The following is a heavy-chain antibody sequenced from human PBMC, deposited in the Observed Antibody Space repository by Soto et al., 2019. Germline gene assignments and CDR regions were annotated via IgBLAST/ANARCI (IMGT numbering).Heavy chain of an antibody. V-gene: IGHV4-30-4*01. CDR2: IYYGGLT. D-gene: IGHD5-12*01. Sequence: QVQLQESGPGLLKPSSTLSLTCTVSGGSVNSGDYYWSWIRQPPGKGLEWIGYIYYGGLTSSNPSLKSRLTISIDTSKNQFSLKLSSVTAADTAVYYCARQYGGYEYDFDYWGQGTLVTVSS. CDR1: GGSVNSGDYY. CDR3: ARQYGGYEYDFDY. J-gene: IGHJ4*02.